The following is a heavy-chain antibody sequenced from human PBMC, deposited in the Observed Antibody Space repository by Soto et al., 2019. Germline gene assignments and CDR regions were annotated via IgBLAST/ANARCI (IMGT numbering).Heavy chain of an antibody. CDR1: GYTFTGYY. J-gene: IGHJ4*02. D-gene: IGHD5-12*01. Sequence: AASVKVSCKASGYTFTGYYMHWVRQAPGQGLEWMGWINPNSGGTNYAQKFQGRVTMTRDTSISTAYMELSRLRSDDTAVYYCARDPDGYFNFDYWGQGTLVTVSS. CDR3: ARDPDGYFNFDY. V-gene: IGHV1-2*02. CDR2: INPNSGGT.